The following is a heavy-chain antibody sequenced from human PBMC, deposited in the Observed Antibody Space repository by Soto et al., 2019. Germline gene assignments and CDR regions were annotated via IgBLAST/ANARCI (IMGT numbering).Heavy chain of an antibody. CDR3: ARGSSGDYVWGSYRYNDPSVKVNWFDP. D-gene: IGHD3-16*02. V-gene: IGHV4-39*01. CDR2: IYYSGST. Sequence: SETLSLTCTVSGGSISSSSYYWGWIRQPPGKGLEWIGSIYYSGSTYYNPSLKSRVTISVDTSKNQFSLKLSSVTAAETAVYYCARGSSGDYVWGSYRYNDPSVKVNWFDPWGQGTLVTVSS. J-gene: IGHJ5*02. CDR1: GGSISSSSYY.